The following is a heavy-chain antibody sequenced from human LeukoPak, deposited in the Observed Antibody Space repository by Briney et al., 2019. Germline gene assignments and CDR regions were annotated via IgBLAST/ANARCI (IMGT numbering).Heavy chain of an antibody. CDR2: FSGTSTN. V-gene: IGHV3-69-1*01. J-gene: IGHJ4*02. Sequence: GGSLRLSCSASGFTFSIYWMHWVRQAPGKGLEWVSTFSGTSTNSYADAVKGRITISRDNSKNTLYLQMNSLRAEDTAVYYCAKLKQWQPQRYFFEYWGQGALVTVAS. D-gene: IGHD6-19*01. CDR1: GFTFSIYW. CDR3: AKLKQWQPQRYFFEY.